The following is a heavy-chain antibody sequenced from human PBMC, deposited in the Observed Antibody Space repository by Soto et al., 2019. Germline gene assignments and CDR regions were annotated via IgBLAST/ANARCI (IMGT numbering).Heavy chain of an antibody. J-gene: IGHJ4*02. CDR3: AKQTRGYRDY. V-gene: IGHV3-23*01. CDR1: GFTFSSYA. Sequence: GGSLRLSGAASGFTFSSYAISWVRQAPWKGLEWVSAISGSGVSTYYADSVKGRFTISRGNSKNTLYLQMNSLRAEDTAVYYCAKQTRGYRDYLGQRTLVPVCS. D-gene: IGHD5-18*01. CDR2: ISGSGVST.